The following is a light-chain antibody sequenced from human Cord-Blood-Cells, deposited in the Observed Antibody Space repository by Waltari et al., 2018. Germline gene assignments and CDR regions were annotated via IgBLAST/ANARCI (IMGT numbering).Light chain of an antibody. J-gene: IGLJ3*02. CDR1: SSDVGGYNY. V-gene: IGLV2-11*01. Sequence: QPALTQPRSVSGSPGQSVTISCTGTSSDVGGYNYVYWYQQHPGKAPKLMIYDVSKRPSGVPDRFSGSKSGNTASLTISGLQAEDEADYYCCSYAGSYTWVFGGGTKLTVL. CDR2: DVS. CDR3: CSYAGSYTWV.